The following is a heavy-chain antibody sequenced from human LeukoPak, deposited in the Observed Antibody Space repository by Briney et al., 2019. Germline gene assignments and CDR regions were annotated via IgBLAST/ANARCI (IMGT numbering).Heavy chain of an antibody. CDR3: ARGRGIYRFLD. V-gene: IGHV4-34*01. Sequence: SETLSLTCAVSGESFRAYDWTWIRQPPGKGLEWIGEMNHSGNTNYNPSLKSRVTISEDTSKNQISLKLSSVTAADTAVYYCARGRGIYRFLDWGQGTLVTVSS. CDR2: MNHSGNT. D-gene: IGHD5-12*01. J-gene: IGHJ4*02. CDR1: GESFRAYD.